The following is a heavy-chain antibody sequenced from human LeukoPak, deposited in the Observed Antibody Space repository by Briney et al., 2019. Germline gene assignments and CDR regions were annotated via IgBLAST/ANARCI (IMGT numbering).Heavy chain of an antibody. D-gene: IGHD2-2*01. Sequence: PGGSLRLSCAASGFTFSSYDMNWVRQAPGKGLEWVSAISGGGGSTYYADSVKGRFTISRDSSKNTLYLQMNSLRAEDTAVYYCTRVLVPAINFDYWGQGTLVTVSS. V-gene: IGHV3-23*01. J-gene: IGHJ4*02. CDR1: GFTFSSYD. CDR2: ISGGGGST. CDR3: TRVLVPAINFDY.